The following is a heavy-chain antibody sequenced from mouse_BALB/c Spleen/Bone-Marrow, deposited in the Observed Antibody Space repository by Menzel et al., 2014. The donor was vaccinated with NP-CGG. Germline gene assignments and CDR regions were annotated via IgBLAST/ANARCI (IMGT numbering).Heavy chain of an antibody. J-gene: IGHJ3*01. Sequence: EQLQESGANLVKQGVLVKLSWTVSTFNIKESYIPWVQRRPQLGLKRIGGTGTATSHNKYDPKFQAEATIKADISSNTAYLQLSSLTSEVTAVYYWAKWWVCYDYGRFPFWGQGTLVTVSA. V-gene: IGHV14-3*02. D-gene: IGHD2-4*01. CDR3: AKWWVCYDYGRFPF. CDR2: TGTATSHN. CDR1: TFNIKESY.